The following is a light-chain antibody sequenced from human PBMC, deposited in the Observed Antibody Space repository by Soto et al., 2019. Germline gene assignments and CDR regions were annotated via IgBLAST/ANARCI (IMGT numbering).Light chain of an antibody. CDR2: TAS. CDR3: QQYNSYPFT. CDR1: QSISSW. J-gene: IGKJ1*01. V-gene: IGKV1-5*03. Sequence: DIQMTQSPSTLSASVGDRVTITCRASQSISSWLAWYQQKPGKAPKLLIYTASSLESGVPSRFSVSGSGSEFTLTISSLQPDDFATYDCQQYNSYPFTFVQGTKLEIQ.